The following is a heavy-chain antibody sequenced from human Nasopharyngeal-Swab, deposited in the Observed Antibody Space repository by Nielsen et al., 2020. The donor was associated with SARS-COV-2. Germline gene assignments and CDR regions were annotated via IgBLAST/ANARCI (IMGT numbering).Heavy chain of an antibody. J-gene: IGHJ5*02. V-gene: IGHV3-13*04. CDR3: ARDPYYDFWSGYYTGGFDP. Sequence: GESLKISCAASGFTFSSYDMHWVRQATGKGLEWVSAIGTAGDTYYPGSVKGRFTISRENAKNSLYLQMNSLRDEDTAVYYCARDPYYDFWSGYYTGGFDPWGQGTLVTVSS. CDR2: IGTAGDT. D-gene: IGHD3-3*01. CDR1: GFTFSSYD.